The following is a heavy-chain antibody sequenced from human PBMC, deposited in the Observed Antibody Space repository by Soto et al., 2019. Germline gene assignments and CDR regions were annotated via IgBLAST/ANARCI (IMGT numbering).Heavy chain of an antibody. CDR1: GYTFTTYY. Sequence: QVQLVQSGAEVKKPGASVRVSCKASGYTFTTYYLHWLRQAPGQGLEWMGIIDPRAGSASHAQNFQGRVTMTRDTSTRTVYMDLRSLRSEDTAVYYCARAGYYDSGGYDGFDIWGQGTMVTVSS. D-gene: IGHD3-22*01. J-gene: IGHJ3*02. V-gene: IGHV1-46*01. CDR2: IDPRAGSA. CDR3: ARAGYYDSGGYDGFDI.